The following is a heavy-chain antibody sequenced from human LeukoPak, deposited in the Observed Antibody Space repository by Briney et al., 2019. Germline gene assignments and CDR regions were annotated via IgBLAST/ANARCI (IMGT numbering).Heavy chain of an antibody. CDR1: GGSISSYY. V-gene: IGHV4-4*07. Sequence: SETLSLTCAVSGGSISSYYWSWIRQPAGKGLEWIGRVYTSGSTNYNPSLKSRVTMSVDTSKNQFSLKLSSVTAADTAVYYCAREGLVGVWFDPWGQGTLVTVSS. D-gene: IGHD6-19*01. J-gene: IGHJ5*02. CDR2: VYTSGST. CDR3: AREGLVGVWFDP.